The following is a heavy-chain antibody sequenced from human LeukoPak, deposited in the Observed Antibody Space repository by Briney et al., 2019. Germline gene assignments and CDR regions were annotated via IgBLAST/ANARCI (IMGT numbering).Heavy chain of an antibody. J-gene: IGHJ4*02. V-gene: IGHV4-4*02. CDR1: DGSIKTNYW. CDR2: TWHSGSST. Sequence: PSETLSLTCTVSDGSIKTNYWWTWVRQPPGKGLEWIGETWHSGSSTNYNPSLKSRVTISVDKPKSQFSLKLTSVTAADTALYYCATPLDYYDSSGHHQGGDWGQGTLVTVSS. D-gene: IGHD3-22*01. CDR3: ATPLDYYDSSGHHQGGD.